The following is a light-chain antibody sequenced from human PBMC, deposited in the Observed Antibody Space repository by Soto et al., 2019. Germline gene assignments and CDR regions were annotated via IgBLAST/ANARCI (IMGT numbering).Light chain of an antibody. CDR3: QQYNSWPPIT. CDR1: ESVSSN. Sequence: EVVMTQSQATPSLSAWESSPLSCRASESVSSNLAWYQQRPGQAPRLVISGASTRATGIPDRFSGGGSGTEFILTISSLQSEDFAVYYCQQYNSWPPITFGQGTRLEIK. CDR2: GAS. J-gene: IGKJ5*01. V-gene: IGKV3-15*01.